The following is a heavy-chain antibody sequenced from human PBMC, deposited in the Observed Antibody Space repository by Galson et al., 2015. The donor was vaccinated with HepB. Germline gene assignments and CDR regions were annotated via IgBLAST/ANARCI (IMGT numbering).Heavy chain of an antibody. D-gene: IGHD6-13*01. CDR1: GFTFSDFY. Sequence: SLRLSCAASGFTFSDFYMTWIRQAPGKGLEWVSYISTSSGYIYYADAVKGRFTISRDNAKNSLYLQMNSLTAEDTAVYFCARFMSGYSSSWLDYWGQGTLVTVSS. CDR2: ISTSSGYI. J-gene: IGHJ4*02. V-gene: IGHV3-11*06. CDR3: ARFMSGYSSSWLDY.